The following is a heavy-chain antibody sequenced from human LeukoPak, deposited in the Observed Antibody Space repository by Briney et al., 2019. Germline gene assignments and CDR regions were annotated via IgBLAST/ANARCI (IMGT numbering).Heavy chain of an antibody. CDR2: IYTSGST. Sequence: SQTLSLTCTVSGGSISSGSYYWSWIRQPAGKGLEWIGRIYTSGSTNYNPSLKSRVTISLDTSKNQFSLKLSSVTAADTAVYYCAAYGSGSPSRYYYYMDVWGKGTTVTISS. D-gene: IGHD3-10*01. V-gene: IGHV4-61*02. J-gene: IGHJ6*03. CDR3: AAYGSGSPSRYYYYMDV. CDR1: GGSISSGSYY.